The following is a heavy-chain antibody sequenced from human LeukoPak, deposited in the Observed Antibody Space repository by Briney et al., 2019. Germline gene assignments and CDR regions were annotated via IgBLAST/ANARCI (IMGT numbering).Heavy chain of an antibody. CDR3: ARSYNWNRDWYFDL. V-gene: IGHV4-31*03. CDR1: GGSISSGGYY. D-gene: IGHD1-20*01. Sequence: SETLSLTCTVSGGSISSGGYYWSWIRQHPGKGLEWIGYIYYSGSTYYNPSLKSRVTISVDTSKNQFSLKLSSVTAADTAVYYCARSYNWNRDWYFDLWGRGTLVTVSS. CDR2: IYYSGST. J-gene: IGHJ2*01.